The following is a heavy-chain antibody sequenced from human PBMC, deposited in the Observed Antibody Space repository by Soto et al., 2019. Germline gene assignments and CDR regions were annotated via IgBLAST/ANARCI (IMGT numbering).Heavy chain of an antibody. Sequence: QVQLQESGPGLVKPSQTLSLTCTVSGGSISSGGYYWSWIRQHPGKGLEWIGYIYYSGSTYYNPSLKSRVTISVDTSKNQFSLKLSSVTAADTAVYYCARDNGNWNYGAFDIWGQGTMVTVSS. CDR3: ARDNGNWNYGAFDI. D-gene: IGHD1-7*01. J-gene: IGHJ3*02. V-gene: IGHV4-31*03. CDR2: IYYSGST. CDR1: GGSISSGGYY.